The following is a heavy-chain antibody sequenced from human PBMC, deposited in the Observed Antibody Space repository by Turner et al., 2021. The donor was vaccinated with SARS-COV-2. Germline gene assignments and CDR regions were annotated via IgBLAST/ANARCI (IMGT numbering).Heavy chain of an antibody. J-gene: IGHJ4*02. V-gene: IGHV4-39*01. CDR3: ARLDHHDTSGVDF. D-gene: IGHD3-22*01. CDR2: FACSGST. Sequence: QVPLQASGPGLVKPSETLSLSCTVSGVSIRSTNFFGGWIRQSPGKGLEWKGTFACSGSTFYNPSFKGRVTMSADPSKRQFFLRLTSVTAADTAVYYCARLDHHDTSGVDFWGQGTQVTVSS. CDR1: GVSIRSTNFF.